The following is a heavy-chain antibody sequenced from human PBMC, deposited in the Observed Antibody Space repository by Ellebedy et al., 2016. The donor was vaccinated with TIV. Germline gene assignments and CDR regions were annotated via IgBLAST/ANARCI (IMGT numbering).Heavy chain of an antibody. CDR2: ITPIYGRA. J-gene: IGHJ4*02. CDR1: GDTFSSYA. V-gene: IGHV1-69*13. CDR3: ARVRGVIVFDY. D-gene: IGHD3-10*01. Sequence: ASVKVSCKASGDTFSSYAINWVRQAPGQGLEWMGGITPIYGRAKYAPKFQGRVTITADESTSTAYMELSRLRSDDTAVYYCARVRGVIVFDYWGQGTVVTVSS.